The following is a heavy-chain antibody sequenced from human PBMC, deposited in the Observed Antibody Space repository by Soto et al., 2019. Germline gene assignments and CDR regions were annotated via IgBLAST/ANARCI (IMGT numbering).Heavy chain of an antibody. J-gene: IGHJ6*02. Sequence: PGGSLRLSCAASGFTFSSYSMNWVRQAPGKGLEWVSSISSSSSYIYYADSVKCRFTISRDNAKNSLYLQMNSLRAEDTAVYYCARDLSHDSSGYYYYYGMDVWGQGTTVTVSS. CDR2: ISSSSSYI. CDR1: GFTFSSYS. V-gene: IGHV3-21*01. CDR3: ARDLSHDSSGYYYYYGMDV. D-gene: IGHD3-22*01.